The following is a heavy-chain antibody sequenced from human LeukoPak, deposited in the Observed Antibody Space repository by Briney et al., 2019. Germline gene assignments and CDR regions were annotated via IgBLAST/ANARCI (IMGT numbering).Heavy chain of an antibody. CDR2: IYHSGST. J-gene: IGHJ4*02. V-gene: IGHV4-38-2*02. CDR3: ARHPVLLWFGEFDYYFDY. D-gene: IGHD3-10*01. CDR1: GYSISSGYF. Sequence: SETLSLTCSVSGYSISSGYFWGWIRQSPVRGLEWIGKIYHSGSTHYNPSLKSRLTISVDTSKNQFSLKVTSVTAADTAVYYCARHPVLLWFGEFDYYFDYWGQGTLVTVSS.